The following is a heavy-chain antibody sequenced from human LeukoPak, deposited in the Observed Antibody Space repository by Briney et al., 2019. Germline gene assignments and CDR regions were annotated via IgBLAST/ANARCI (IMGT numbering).Heavy chain of an antibody. CDR2: INAGNGDT. J-gene: IGHJ4*02. CDR1: GSTFTSYA. CDR3: ARDPCSGGSCYIHPFDY. D-gene: IGHD2-15*01. Sequence: ASVKVSCKASGSTFTSYAMHWVRQAPGQRLTWMGWINAGNGDTKYSQKFQGRVTITRDTSASTAYMELSSLRSEDTAVYYCARDPCSGGSCYIHPFDYWGQGTLVTVSS. V-gene: IGHV1-3*01.